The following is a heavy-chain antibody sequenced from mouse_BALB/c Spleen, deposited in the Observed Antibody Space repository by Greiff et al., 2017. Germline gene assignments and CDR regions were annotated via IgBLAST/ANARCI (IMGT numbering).Heavy chain of an antibody. J-gene: IGHJ2*01. Sequence: VHLVESGPELVRPGVSVKISCKGSGYTFTDYAMHWVKQSHAKSLEWIGVISTYYGNTNYNQKFKGKATMTVDKSSSTAYMELARLTSEDSAIYYCARWTRGYFDYWGQGTTLTVSS. V-gene: IGHV1-67*01. CDR2: ISTYYGNT. CDR1: GYTFTDYA. CDR3: ARWTRGYFDY.